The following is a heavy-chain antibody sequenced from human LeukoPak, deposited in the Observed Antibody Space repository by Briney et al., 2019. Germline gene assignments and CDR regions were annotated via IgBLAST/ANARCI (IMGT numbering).Heavy chain of an antibody. CDR1: GFTFSSYG. V-gene: IGHV3-33*01. D-gene: IGHD6-6*01. CDR2: IWNDGSNQ. Sequence: GGSLRLSCAASGFTFSSYGMHWVRQAPGKGLEWVAVIWNDGSNQYYVDSVKGRFTISRDNAKNSLFLQMNTLRAEDTAVYYCARDPYSSTWSYGMDVWGQGTTVTVSS. CDR3: ARDPYSSTWSYGMDV. J-gene: IGHJ6*02.